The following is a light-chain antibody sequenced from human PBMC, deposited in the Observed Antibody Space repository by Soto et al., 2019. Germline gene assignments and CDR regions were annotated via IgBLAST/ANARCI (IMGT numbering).Light chain of an antibody. CDR1: QSVSSY. V-gene: IGKV3-11*01. CDR3: QQRSSWPPT. Sequence: EIVLTQSPGTLSLSPGERATLSCRASQSVSSYLAWYQQKPGQAPRLLIYDASIRATGIAARFSGSGSGTDFTLTISSLEPEDFAGYYCQQRSSWPPTFGGGTKVDIK. J-gene: IGKJ4*01. CDR2: DAS.